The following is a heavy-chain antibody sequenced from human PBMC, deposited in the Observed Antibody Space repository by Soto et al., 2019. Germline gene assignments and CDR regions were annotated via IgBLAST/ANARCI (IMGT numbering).Heavy chain of an antibody. CDR2: IIPILGIA. D-gene: IGHD6-6*01. CDR1: GGTFSSYT. J-gene: IGHJ3*02. V-gene: IGHV1-69*04. CDR3: ARERSSGDAFDI. Sequence: SVKVSCKASGGTFSSYTISWVRQAPGQGLEWMGRIIPILGIANYAQKFQGRVTITADKSTSTAYMELSSLRSEDTAVYYCARERSSGDAFDIWGQGTMVTVSS.